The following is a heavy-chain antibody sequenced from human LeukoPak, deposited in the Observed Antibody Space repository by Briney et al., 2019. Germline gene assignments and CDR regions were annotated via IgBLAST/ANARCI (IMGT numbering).Heavy chain of an antibody. CDR3: TRGPIHLWLHNGMDV. V-gene: IGHV3-49*04. J-gene: IGHJ6*02. D-gene: IGHD5-18*01. Sequence: PGRSLRLSCITSGFTFGDHAMSWVRQTPAKGLEWVGFIRSKAYGGTTEYAASVKGRFTISRNDSKSIAYLQMNSLKTEDTAVYYCTRGPIHLWLHNGMDVWGQGTTVTVSS. CDR1: GFTFGDHA. CDR2: IRSKAYGGTT.